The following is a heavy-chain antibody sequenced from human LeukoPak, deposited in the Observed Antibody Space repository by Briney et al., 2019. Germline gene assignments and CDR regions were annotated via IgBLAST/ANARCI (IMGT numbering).Heavy chain of an antibody. Sequence: PGGSLRLSCAASVFTFSTYNMNWVRQAPGKGLEWVSSITSSSRYTFYADSVKGRFTISRDNAKNSLYLQMNSLRAEDTAIYYCARVTPRGFDFWGQGTLVTVSS. CDR1: VFTFSTYN. CDR3: ARVTPRGFDF. CDR2: ITSSSRYT. J-gene: IGHJ4*02. V-gene: IGHV3-21*06. D-gene: IGHD1-14*01.